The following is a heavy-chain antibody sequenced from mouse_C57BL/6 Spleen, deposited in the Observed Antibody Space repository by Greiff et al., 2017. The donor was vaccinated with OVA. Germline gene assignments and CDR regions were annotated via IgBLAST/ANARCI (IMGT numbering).Heavy chain of an antibody. J-gene: IGHJ4*01. D-gene: IGHD2-4*01. Sequence: QVQLKQSGPGLVAPSQSLSITCTVSGFSLTSYAISWVRQPPGKGLEWLGVIWSGGGTNYNSALKSRLSISKDNSKSQVFLKMNSLQTDDTARYYCARNSYDYDYAMDYWGQGTSVTVSS. V-gene: IGHV2-9-1*01. CDR2: IWSGGGT. CDR1: GFSLTSYA. CDR3: ARNSYDYDYAMDY.